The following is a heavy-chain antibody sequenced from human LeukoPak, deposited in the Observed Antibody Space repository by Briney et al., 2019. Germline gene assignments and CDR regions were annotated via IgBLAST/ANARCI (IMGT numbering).Heavy chain of an antibody. J-gene: IGHJ4*01. CDR2: ISSNGVST. D-gene: IGHD5-18*01. CDR1: GFTFSTFA. CDR3: DLSPRIQLWPAEYFDY. V-gene: IGHV3-64D*06. Sequence: PGGSLRLSCSVSGFTFSTFAMHWVRQAPGNGLEYVSSISSNGVSTHYADSVKGRFTISRDNSRRTLYLQMSSLRAEDTAVYYFDLSPRIQLWPAEYFDYWGQGTLVTVSS.